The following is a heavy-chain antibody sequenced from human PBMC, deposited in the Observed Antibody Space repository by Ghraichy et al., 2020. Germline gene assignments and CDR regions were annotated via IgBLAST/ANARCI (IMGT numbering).Heavy chain of an antibody. CDR3: ARAEDTAMGSFDY. J-gene: IGHJ4*02. CDR1: GGSFSGYY. CDR2: INHSGST. V-gene: IGHV4-34*01. Sequence: SQTLSLTCAVYGGSFSGYYWSWIRQPPGKGLEWIGEINHSGSTNYNPSLKSRVTISVDTSKNQFSLKLSSVTAADTAVYYCARAEDTAMGSFDYWGQGTLVTVSS. D-gene: IGHD5-18*01.